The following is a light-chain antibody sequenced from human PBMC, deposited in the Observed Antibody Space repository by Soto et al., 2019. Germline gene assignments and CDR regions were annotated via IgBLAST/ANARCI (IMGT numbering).Light chain of an antibody. CDR2: GAS. J-gene: IGKJ4*01. CDR1: QSVSSN. CDR3: QQYNNWPFFT. V-gene: IGKV3-15*01. Sequence: EIVMTQSPATLSVSPGERATLSCRARQSVSSNLAWYPQKPGQAPRLLIYGASTRATGIPARFSGSGSGTEFTLTISSLQSEDFAVYYCQQYNNWPFFTFGGGTKVDIK.